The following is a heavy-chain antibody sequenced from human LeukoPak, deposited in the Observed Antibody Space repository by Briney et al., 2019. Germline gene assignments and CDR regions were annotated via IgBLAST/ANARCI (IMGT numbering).Heavy chain of an antibody. CDR1: GGSFSGYY. D-gene: IGHD2-15*01. CDR2: INHSGST. V-gene: IGHV4-34*01. Sequence: SETLSLTCAVYGGSFSGYYWSWIRQPPGKGLEWIGEINHSGSTNYNPSLKSRVTISVDTSKNQFSLKLSSVTAADTAVYYCARGGEYCSGGSCYQIHYYYYMDVWGKGTTVTISS. CDR3: ARGGEYCSGGSCYQIHYYYYMDV. J-gene: IGHJ6*03.